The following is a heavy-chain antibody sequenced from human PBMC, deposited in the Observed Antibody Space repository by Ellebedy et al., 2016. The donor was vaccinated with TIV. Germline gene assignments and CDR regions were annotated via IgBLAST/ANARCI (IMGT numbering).Heavy chain of an antibody. CDR2: ISYDGSNK. D-gene: IGHD5/OR15-5a*01. Sequence: PGGSLRLSCAASGFTFSSYAMHWVRQAPGKGLEWVAVISYDGSNKYYADSVKGRFTISRDNSKNTLYLQMNSLRAEDTAVYYCARDLRLYYGMDVWGRGTTVTVSS. CDR3: ARDLRLYYGMDV. V-gene: IGHV3-30-3*01. CDR1: GFTFSSYA. J-gene: IGHJ6*02.